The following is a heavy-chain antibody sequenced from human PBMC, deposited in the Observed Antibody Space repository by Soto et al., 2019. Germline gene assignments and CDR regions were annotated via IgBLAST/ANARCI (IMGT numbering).Heavy chain of an antibody. V-gene: IGHV1-3*01. J-gene: IGHJ5*02. CDR3: ARGIPRYSNYDS. CDR2: INAGNGNT. D-gene: IGHD4-4*01. CDR1: GYTFTSYA. Sequence: QVQLVQSGAEVKKPGASVKVSCQASGYTFTSYAMHWVRQAPGQRLEWMGWINAGNGNTKYSQKFQGRVTITRDTSASTAYMELSSLRSEDTAVYYCARGIPRYSNYDSWGQGTLVTVSS.